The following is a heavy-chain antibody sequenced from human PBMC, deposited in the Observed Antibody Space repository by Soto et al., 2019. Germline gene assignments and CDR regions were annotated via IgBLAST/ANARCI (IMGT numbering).Heavy chain of an antibody. Sequence: SVKVSCKASGGTFSSYAISWVRQAPGQGLEWMGGVIPIFGTANYAQKFQGRVTITADESTSTAYMELSSLRSEDTAVYYCARGREQWLVRFGYYYYGMDVWGQGTTVTVSS. V-gene: IGHV1-69*13. J-gene: IGHJ6*02. CDR2: VIPIFGTA. CDR3: ARGREQWLVRFGYYYYGMDV. CDR1: GGTFSSYA. D-gene: IGHD6-19*01.